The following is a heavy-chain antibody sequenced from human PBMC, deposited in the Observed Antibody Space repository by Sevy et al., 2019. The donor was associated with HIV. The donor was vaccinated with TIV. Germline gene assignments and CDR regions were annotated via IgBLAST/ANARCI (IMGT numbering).Heavy chain of an antibody. Sequence: GGSLRLSCAASGFTFSSYSMNWVRQAPGKGLQWVSYISSSSTIYYADSVKGRFTISRDNAKNSLYLQMNSLRAEDTAVYYCAKELFGAAAAFYWYFDLWGRGTLVTVSS. D-gene: IGHD6-13*01. V-gene: IGHV3-48*01. J-gene: IGHJ2*01. CDR1: GFTFSSYS. CDR2: ISSSSTI. CDR3: AKELFGAAAAFYWYFDL.